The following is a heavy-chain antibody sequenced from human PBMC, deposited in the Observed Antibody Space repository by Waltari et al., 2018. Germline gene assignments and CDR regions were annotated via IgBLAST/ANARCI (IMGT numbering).Heavy chain of an antibody. CDR3: ARDYCSSTSCSYDY. D-gene: IGHD2-2*01. V-gene: IGHV3-30-3*01. Sequence: QVQLVESGGGVVQPGRSLRLSCAASGFTFSSYAMLWVRQAPGKGLEWVAVISYDGSNKYYADSVKGRFTISRDNSKNTLYLQMNSLRAEDTAVYYCARDYCSSTSCSYDYWGQGTLVTVSS. J-gene: IGHJ4*02. CDR1: GFTFSSYA. CDR2: ISYDGSNK.